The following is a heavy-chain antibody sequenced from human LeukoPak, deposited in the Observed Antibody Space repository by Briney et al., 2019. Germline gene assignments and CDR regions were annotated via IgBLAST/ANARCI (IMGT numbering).Heavy chain of an antibody. J-gene: IGHJ4*02. Sequence: PGGSLRLSCAASGFTFSSYWMSWVRQAPGKGLEWVANIKQDGSEKYYVDSEKGRFTISRDNAKNSLYLQMNSLRAEDTAVYYCARDYDFWSGYYDYWGQGTLVTVSS. CDR3: ARDYDFWSGYYDY. CDR1: GFTFSSYW. D-gene: IGHD3-3*01. V-gene: IGHV3-7*01. CDR2: IKQDGSEK.